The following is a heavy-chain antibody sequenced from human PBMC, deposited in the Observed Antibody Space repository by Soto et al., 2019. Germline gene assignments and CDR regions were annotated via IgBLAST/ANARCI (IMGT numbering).Heavy chain of an antibody. V-gene: IGHV1-58*01. Sequence: SVKVSCKASGFTFTSSAVLWVRQARGQRLEWIGWIVVGSGNTNYAQKFQERVTITRDMSTSTAYMELSSLRSEDTAVYYCAAVPSRNYYDSGAFDIWGQGTMVTVSS. CDR3: AAVPSRNYYDSGAFDI. D-gene: IGHD3-22*01. CDR1: GFTFTSSA. CDR2: IVVGSGNT. J-gene: IGHJ3*02.